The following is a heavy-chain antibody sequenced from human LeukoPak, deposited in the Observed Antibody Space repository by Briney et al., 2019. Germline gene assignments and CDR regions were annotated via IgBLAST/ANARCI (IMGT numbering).Heavy chain of an antibody. CDR1: GYTFNGYY. Sequence: ASVKVSCKASGYTFNGYYMHWVRQAPGQGLEWMGWINPNSGGTNYAQKFQGRVTMTRDTSISTAYMELSRLRSDDTAVYYCARDRAKIQGITMVRGVTKCYYYYMDVWGKGTTVTVSS. D-gene: IGHD3-10*01. J-gene: IGHJ6*03. V-gene: IGHV1-2*02. CDR2: INPNSGGT. CDR3: ARDRAKIQGITMVRGVTKCYYYYMDV.